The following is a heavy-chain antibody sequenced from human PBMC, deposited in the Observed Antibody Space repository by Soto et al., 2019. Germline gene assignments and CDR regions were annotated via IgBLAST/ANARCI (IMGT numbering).Heavy chain of an antibody. CDR1: GFTFSSYW. Sequence: GGSLRLSCAASGFTFSSYWMSWVRQAPGKGLEWVANIKQDGSEKYYVDSVKGRFTISRDNAKNSLYLQMNSLRAEDTAVYYCARDGPLTGRRYSSSLLNPFDYWGQGTLVTVSS. V-gene: IGHV3-7*01. CDR3: ARDGPLTGRRYSSSLLNPFDY. CDR2: IKQDGSEK. J-gene: IGHJ4*02. D-gene: IGHD6-6*01.